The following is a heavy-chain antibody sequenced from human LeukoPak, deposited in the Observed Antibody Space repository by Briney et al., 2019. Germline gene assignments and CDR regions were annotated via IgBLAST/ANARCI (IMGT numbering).Heavy chain of an antibody. J-gene: IGHJ6*02. CDR3: ARDRHCANGVCHSPPGMDV. CDR1: GFDFNIYG. D-gene: IGHD2-8*01. CDR2: IWFDGKNE. V-gene: IGHV3-33*01. Sequence: QPGGSLRLSCTTSGFDFNIYGMHWVRQAPGKGLEWVADIWFDGKNEHFADSVKGRFTISRDNSKNTMYLQINSLRAEDTAVYYCARDRHCANGVCHSPPGMDVWGQGTTVTVSS.